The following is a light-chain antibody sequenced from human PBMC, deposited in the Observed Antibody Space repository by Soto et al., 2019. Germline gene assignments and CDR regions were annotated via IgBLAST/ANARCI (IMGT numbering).Light chain of an antibody. V-gene: IGKV1-9*01. CDR3: QQLSSYPPT. J-gene: IGKJ4*01. CDR1: QGISSY. Sequence: IQLTQSPSSLSASVGDRVTITCRASQGISSYLAWYQQKPGKAPKLLIYAASTLQSGVPSRFSGSESGTDFTLTISSLQPEDFATYYCQQLSSYPPTFGGGTKVEIK. CDR2: AAS.